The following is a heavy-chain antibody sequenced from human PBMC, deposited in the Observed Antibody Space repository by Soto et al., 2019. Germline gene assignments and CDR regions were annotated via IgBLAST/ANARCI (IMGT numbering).Heavy chain of an antibody. D-gene: IGHD3-16*01. Sequence: AETLSLTCAVSGGSISSSNWWNWIRQPPGKGLEWIGEINYSKDTNPTYNPYLKSRVTISADRTNNQLFLRLNSVTAADTAIYYCARDHDYVWGSHRNWLGLWGQGTPVTVSS. V-gene: IGHV4-4*02. CDR3: ARDHDYVWGSHRNWLGL. CDR2: INYSKDT. J-gene: IGHJ5*02. CDR1: GGSISSSNW.